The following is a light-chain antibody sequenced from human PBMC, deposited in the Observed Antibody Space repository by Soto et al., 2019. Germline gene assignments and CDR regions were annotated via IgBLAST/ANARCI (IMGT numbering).Light chain of an antibody. CDR1: SSDVGGYNS. V-gene: IGLV2-14*03. J-gene: IGLJ1*01. Sequence: QSVLTQPASVSGSPGQSITISCTGTSSDVGGYNSVSWYQQHPGKAPKLMIYNVNNRPSGISNRFSGSKSGNTASLTISGLQAEGEADYYCSSYTSTSTYVFGTGTKVTVL. CDR2: NVN. CDR3: SSYTSTSTYV.